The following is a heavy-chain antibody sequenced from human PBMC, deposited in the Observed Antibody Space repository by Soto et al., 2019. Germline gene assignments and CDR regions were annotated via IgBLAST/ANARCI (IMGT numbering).Heavy chain of an antibody. J-gene: IGHJ4*02. V-gene: IGHV4-30-2*01. CDR2: IYHSGST. CDR1: GGSISSGGYS. Sequence: SETLSLTCAVSGGSISSGGYSWSWIRQPPGKGLECIGYIYHSGSTYYNPSLKSRVTISVGRSKNQFSLNLSSVTAADTAVYYCARGPPLLWWSQGTLVT. D-gene: IGHD2-21*01. CDR3: ARGPPLLW.